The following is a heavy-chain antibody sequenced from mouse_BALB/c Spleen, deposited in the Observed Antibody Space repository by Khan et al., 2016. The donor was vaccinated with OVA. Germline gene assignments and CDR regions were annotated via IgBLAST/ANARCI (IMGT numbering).Heavy chain of an antibody. CDR1: GFSLISYG. CDR2: IWRGGST. CDR3: AKDTDDYGGYCLDY. Sequence: QVQLKESGPSLVQPSQSLSITCTVAGFSLISYGVHWVRQSPGKGLEWLGVIWRGGSTDYNAAFMSRLSITKDNSESQVFFKMNSLQADDTAIYYCAKDTDDYGGYCLDYWGQGSTLIVAS. D-gene: IGHD2-4*01. V-gene: IGHV2-5-1*01. J-gene: IGHJ2*01.